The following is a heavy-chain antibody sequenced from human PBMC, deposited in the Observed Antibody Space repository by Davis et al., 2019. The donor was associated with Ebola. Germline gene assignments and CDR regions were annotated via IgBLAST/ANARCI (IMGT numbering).Heavy chain of an antibody. CDR3: ARQTPYLHATDYYV. Sequence: MPSETLSLTCTVSGLSISRAYYWGWMRQSPGKGLEWIGSISYSGNTYYNPSLKSRVTISRDTSNNQFSVNLNSVTAADTAVYYCARQTPYLHATDYYVWGQGALVTVSS. V-gene: IGHV4-38-2*02. D-gene: IGHD3-9*01. CDR1: GLSISRAYY. CDR2: ISYSGNT. J-gene: IGHJ4*02.